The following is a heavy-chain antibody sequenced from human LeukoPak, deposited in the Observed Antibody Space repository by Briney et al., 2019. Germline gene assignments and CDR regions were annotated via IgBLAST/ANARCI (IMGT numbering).Heavy chain of an antibody. J-gene: IGHJ4*02. Sequence: SVKVSCKASGGTFSSYAISWVRQAPGQGFEWMGRIIPILGIANYAQKFQGRVTITADKSTSTAYMELSSLRSEDTAVYYCARVQYDSSGYQYYFDYWGQGTLVTASS. V-gene: IGHV1-69*04. D-gene: IGHD3-22*01. CDR3: ARVQYDSSGYQYYFDY. CDR2: IIPILGIA. CDR1: GGTFSSYA.